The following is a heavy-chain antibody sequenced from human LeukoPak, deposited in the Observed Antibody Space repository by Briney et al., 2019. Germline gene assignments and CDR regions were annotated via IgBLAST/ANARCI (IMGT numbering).Heavy chain of an antibody. D-gene: IGHD7-27*01. V-gene: IGHV4-31*11. CDR1: GDSISSGGHY. CDR3: ARDRLGIDY. J-gene: IGHJ4*02. CDR2: IFHTGTT. Sequence: SETLSLTCAVSGDSISSGGHYWNWIRQRPGNGLEWIGYIFHTGTTHYNPSLKSRVTISVDTSKSHFSLKLSSVTAADTAVYYCARDRLGIDYWGQGTLVTVSS.